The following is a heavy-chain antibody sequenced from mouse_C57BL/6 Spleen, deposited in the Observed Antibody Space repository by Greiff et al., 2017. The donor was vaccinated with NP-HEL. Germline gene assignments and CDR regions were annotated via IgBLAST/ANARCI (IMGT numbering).Heavy chain of an antibody. CDR2: INPGTGGT. Sequence: EVQLQQSGPELVKPGASVKISCTASGYSFTGYYMNWVKQSPEKSLEWIGEINPGTGGTTYNQKFKAKATLTVDKSSSTAYMQLKSLTSEDSAVYYCARGPWYFEVWGTATTVTVAS. V-gene: IGHV1-42*01. J-gene: IGHJ1*03. CDR1: GYSFTGYY. CDR3: ARGPWYFEV.